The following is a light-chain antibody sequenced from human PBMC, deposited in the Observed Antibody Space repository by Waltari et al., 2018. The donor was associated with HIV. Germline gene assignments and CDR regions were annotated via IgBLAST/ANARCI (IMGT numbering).Light chain of an antibody. J-gene: IGLJ3*02. V-gene: IGLV3-21*02. CDR2: DDR. CDR1: NIGVRD. CDR3: QVWGATNDWV. Sequence: YVLTQPPSVSVAPNQTATVACIGENIGVRDVHWYRQRSGQAPEVVIHDDRDRAPGIPGRITGSNSGDMATLTIASVEAGDEAVNYCQVWGATNDWVFGGGTKVTVL.